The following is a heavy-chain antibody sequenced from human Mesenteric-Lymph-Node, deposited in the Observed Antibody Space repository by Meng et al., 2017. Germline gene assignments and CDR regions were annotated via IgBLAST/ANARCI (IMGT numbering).Heavy chain of an antibody. D-gene: IGHD3-22*01. CDR1: GFTFSSYT. J-gene: IGHJ6*02. CDR3: ARDLHYYDSSGYFTDGMDV. CDR2: INNNGGTT. Sequence: GGSLRLSCAASGFTFSSYTLGWVRQAPGKGLEWVSVINNNGGTTYYADSVKGRFTITRDNSKNTLYLQMNSLRAEDTAVYYCARDLHYYDSSGYFTDGMDVWGQGTTVTVSS. V-gene: IGHV3-23*01.